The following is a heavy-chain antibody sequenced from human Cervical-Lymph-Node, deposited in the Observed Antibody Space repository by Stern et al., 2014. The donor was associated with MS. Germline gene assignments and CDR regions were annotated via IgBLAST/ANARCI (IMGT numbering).Heavy chain of an antibody. D-gene: IGHD3/OR15-3a*01. CDR3: ARGPDASIFGLVTYYYGLDV. CDR2: ISRSGSFI. J-gene: IGHJ6*02. V-gene: IGHV3-21*01. Sequence: EVQLEESGGGLVKPGGSLRLSCAASGFTFSSYTINWVRQAPGKGLEWVSSISRSGSFIFYADSVQGRFTISRANAKNSPFLPMNSLRAEDTALYYCARGPDASIFGLVTYYYGLDVWGQGTTVTVSS. CDR1: GFTFSSYT.